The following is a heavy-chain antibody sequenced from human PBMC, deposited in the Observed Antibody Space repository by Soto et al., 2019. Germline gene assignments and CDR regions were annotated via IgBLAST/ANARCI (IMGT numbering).Heavy chain of an antibody. J-gene: IGHJ3*02. CDR1: GFTFSSYS. Sequence: EVQLVESGGGLVKPGGSLRLSCAASGFTFSSYSMNWVRQAPGKGLEWVSSISSSSSYIYYADSVKGRFTISRDNAKNSLYLQMSSLRAEDTAVYYCARDDRFLEWLAVLDIWGQGTMVTVSS. CDR2: ISSSSSYI. CDR3: ARDDRFLEWLAVLDI. D-gene: IGHD3-3*01. V-gene: IGHV3-21*01.